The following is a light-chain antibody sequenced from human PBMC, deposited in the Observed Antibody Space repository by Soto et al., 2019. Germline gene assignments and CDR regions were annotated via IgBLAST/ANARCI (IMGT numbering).Light chain of an antibody. CDR1: HTVRSIY. CDR2: GVS. J-gene: IGKJ5*01. Sequence: EIVLTQSPGTLSFSLGERVTLSCRASHTVRSIYVAWYQQKVGQAPRLLIYGVSSRVTGIPDRFSGSGSGTGFTLTISRLEPEDFAVYYCQQYGSSPITFGQGTRLEIK. CDR3: QQYGSSPIT. V-gene: IGKV3-20*01.